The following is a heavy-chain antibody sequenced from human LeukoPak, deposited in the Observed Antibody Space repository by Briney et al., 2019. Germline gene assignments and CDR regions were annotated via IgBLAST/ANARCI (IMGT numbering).Heavy chain of an antibody. Sequence: PGGSLRLSCAASGFTFSSYAMHWVRQAPGKGLEWVAVISYDGSNKYYADSVKGRFTISRDNSKNTLYLQMNSLRAEDTAVYYCAKAHSGYDWVYSYYYGMDVWGQGTTVTVSS. CDR1: GFTFSSYA. CDR2: ISYDGSNK. J-gene: IGHJ6*02. CDR3: AKAHSGYDWVYSYYYGMDV. V-gene: IGHV3-30-3*01. D-gene: IGHD5-12*01.